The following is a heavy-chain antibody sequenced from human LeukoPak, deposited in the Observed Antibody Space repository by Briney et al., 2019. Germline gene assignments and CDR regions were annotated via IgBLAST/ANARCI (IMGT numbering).Heavy chain of an antibody. CDR1: GFTFGNFW. CDR3: ARGDAFSGDH. CDR2: IHPEGDEK. J-gene: IGHJ4*02. Sequence: PGGSLRLSCVASGFTFGNFWMSWVRHSPGRGPEWVANIHPEGDEKYHVESVMGRFTISRDNAESSLFLQMNGLRAEDTAVYYCARGDAFSGDHWGQGTLVTVSS. V-gene: IGHV3-7*04.